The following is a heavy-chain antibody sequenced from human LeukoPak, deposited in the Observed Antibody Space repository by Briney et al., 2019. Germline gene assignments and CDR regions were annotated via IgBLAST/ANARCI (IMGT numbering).Heavy chain of an antibody. CDR2: IYYSGST. D-gene: IGHD3-10*01. J-gene: IGHJ4*02. V-gene: IGHV4-39*07. CDR3: ARGPHYYGSGSYLLDSDY. CDR1: GGSISSSSYY. Sequence: SETLSLTCTVSGGSISSSSYYWGWIRQPPGKGLEWIGSIYYSGSTYYNPSLKSRVTISVDTSKNQFSLKLSSVTAADTAVYYRARGPHYYGSGSYLLDSDYWGQGTLVTVSS.